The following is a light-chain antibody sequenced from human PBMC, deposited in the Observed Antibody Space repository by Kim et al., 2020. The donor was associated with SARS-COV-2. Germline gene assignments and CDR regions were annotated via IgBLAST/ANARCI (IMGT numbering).Light chain of an antibody. J-gene: IGKJ4*01. CDR1: QTIDTW. V-gene: IGKV1-5*01. CDR2: DAS. CDR3: QQYHDSLLT. Sequence: GDRVTITCRASQTIDTWLAWYQQKPGKAPKLLICDASVLETGVPSRFSGSGSGTEFTLTISSLQPDDYASYYCQQYHDSLLTFGGGTKV.